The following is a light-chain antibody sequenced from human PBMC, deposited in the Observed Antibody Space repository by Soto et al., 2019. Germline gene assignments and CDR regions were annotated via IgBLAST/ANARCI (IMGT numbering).Light chain of an antibody. CDR3: QQNNKWPLVT. J-gene: IGKJ4*01. CDR1: QTISND. Sequence: EVVMTQSPATVSVSPGEGVTLSCRASQTISNDLAWYQQKPGQAPRLLICGASTRATGVPARFSGGGSGTEFSLTICSLESEDFAFYYCQQNNKWPLVTFGGGTKVEIK. V-gene: IGKV3-15*01. CDR2: GAS.